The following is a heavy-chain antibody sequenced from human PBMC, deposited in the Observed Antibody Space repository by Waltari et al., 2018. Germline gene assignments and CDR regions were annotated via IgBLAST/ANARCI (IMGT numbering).Heavy chain of an antibody. CDR3: ARHWKKSGYRFDP. Sequence: QLQLQESGPGLVKPSETLSLPCTVSGGSISRSRYYWGWLRQSPGKGLEWIGSMYYSGIIDYNPTLQSRVTISGDTSKNQFSLRLSSVTAADTAVYYCARHWKKSGYRFDPWGQGTLVTVSS. CDR1: GGSISRSRYY. CDR2: MYYSGII. V-gene: IGHV4-39*01. D-gene: IGHD5-12*01. J-gene: IGHJ5*02.